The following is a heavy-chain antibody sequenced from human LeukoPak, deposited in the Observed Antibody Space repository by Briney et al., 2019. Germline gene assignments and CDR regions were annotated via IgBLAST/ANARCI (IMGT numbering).Heavy chain of an antibody. CDR1: GFTFGSYA. D-gene: IGHD6-19*01. CDR3: ARALAVAASFDY. J-gene: IGHJ4*02. Sequence: GGSLRLSCAASGFTFGSYAMHWVRQAPGKGLEYVSSISSNGGSTYYANSVKGRFTISRDSSKNTLYLQMGSLRAEDMGVYYCARALAVAASFDYWGQGTLVTVSS. V-gene: IGHV3-64*01. CDR2: ISSNGGST.